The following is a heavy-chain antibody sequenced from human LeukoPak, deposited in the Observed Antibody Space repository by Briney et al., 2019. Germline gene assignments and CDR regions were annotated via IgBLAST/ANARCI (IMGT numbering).Heavy chain of an antibody. CDR3: ARAGAYGDYGFDY. D-gene: IGHD4-17*01. CDR1: GGTFSSYV. CDR2: INPSGGST. V-gene: IGHV1-46*01. J-gene: IGHJ4*02. Sequence: ASVKVSCKASGGTFSSYVISWVRQAPGQGLEWMGIINPSGGSTSYAQKFQGRVTMTRDMSTSTVYMELSSLRSEDTAVYYCARAGAYGDYGFDYWGQGTLVTVSS.